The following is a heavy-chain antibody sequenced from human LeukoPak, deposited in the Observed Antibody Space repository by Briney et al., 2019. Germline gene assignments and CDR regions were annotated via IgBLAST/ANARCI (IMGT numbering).Heavy chain of an antibody. CDR1: GFTFSSYA. CDR3: ARDRDHDILIGHPDY. Sequence: GGSLRLSCAASGFTFSSYAMHWVRQAPGKGLEWVAVISYDGSHKYNADSVKGRFTISRDNSKNTLYLQMNSLRPEDTAVYYCARDRDHDILIGHPDYWGQGTLVTVSS. D-gene: IGHD3-9*01. CDR2: ISYDGSHK. V-gene: IGHV3-30*04. J-gene: IGHJ4*02.